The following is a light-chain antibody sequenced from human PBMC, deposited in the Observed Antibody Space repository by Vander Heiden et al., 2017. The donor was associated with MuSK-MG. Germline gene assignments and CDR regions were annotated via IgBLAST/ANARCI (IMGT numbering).Light chain of an antibody. Sequence: DIVMTQSPDSLTVSLGERATINCKSSQSVLYSTNNKNYLAWYQQKPRQPPKLLIYWASTRESGVPDRFSGSGSGTDFTLTISSLQAEDVAVYYCQQDENTPQTFGGGTKVEIK. J-gene: IGKJ4*01. CDR3: QQDENTPQT. CDR1: QSVLYSTNNKNY. CDR2: WAS. V-gene: IGKV4-1*01.